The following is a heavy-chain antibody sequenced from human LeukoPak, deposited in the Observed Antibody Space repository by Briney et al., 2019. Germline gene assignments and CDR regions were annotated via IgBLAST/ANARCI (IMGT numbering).Heavy chain of an antibody. D-gene: IGHD3/OR15-3a*01. CDR3: AREDSGSEAMDV. CDR1: GFTFSRYW. V-gene: IGHV3-74*01. CDR2: INSDGSSA. Sequence: PGGSLRLSCAASGFTFSRYWMHWVRQAPGKGLVCVSRINSDGSSASYAGSVRGRFTISRDNAKNTVYLQMNSLRAEDTAVYYCAREDSGSEAMDVWGQGTTVTVSS. J-gene: IGHJ6*02.